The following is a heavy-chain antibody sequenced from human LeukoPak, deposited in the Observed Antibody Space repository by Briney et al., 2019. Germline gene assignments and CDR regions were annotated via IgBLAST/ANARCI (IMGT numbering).Heavy chain of an antibody. CDR3: ASSKYQLLRPYHYGMDV. Sequence: ASVTVSFKASGYTFTSYDINWVRQATGQGLEWMGWMNPNSGNTGYAQKFQGRVTMTRNTSISTAYMELSSLRSEDTAVYYCASSKYQLLRPYHYGMDVWGQGTTVTVSS. V-gene: IGHV1-8*01. CDR1: GYTFTSYD. D-gene: IGHD2-2*01. CDR2: MNPNSGNT. J-gene: IGHJ6*02.